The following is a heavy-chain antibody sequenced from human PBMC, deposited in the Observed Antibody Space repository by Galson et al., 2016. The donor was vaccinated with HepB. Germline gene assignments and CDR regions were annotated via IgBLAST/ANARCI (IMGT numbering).Heavy chain of an antibody. CDR2: INGAGSST. D-gene: IGHD5-12*01. CDR1: GFNFKKYA. Sequence: SLRLSCAASGFNFKKYAMSWVRQAPGKGLVWVSRINGAGSSTSYADSVKGRFTISRDNAKDTLYLQMNSLRVEDAAVYYCAILSVDVVLVMNGVDVWGQGTTVTVSS. CDR3: AILSVDVVLVMNGVDV. V-gene: IGHV3-74*01. J-gene: IGHJ6*02.